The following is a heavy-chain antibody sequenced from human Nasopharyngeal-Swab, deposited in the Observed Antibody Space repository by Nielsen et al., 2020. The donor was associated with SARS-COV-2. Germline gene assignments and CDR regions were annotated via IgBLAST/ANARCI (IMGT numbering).Heavy chain of an antibody. CDR2: INPSGGST. CDR1: EYTYTSYY. CDR3: ARDTTGTTKFDY. D-gene: IGHD1-1*01. V-gene: IGHV1-46*01. J-gene: IGHJ4*02. Sequence: ASVKVSCKASEYTYTSYYMHWVRQAPGQGLEWMGIINPSGGSTSYAQKFQGRVTMTRDTSTSTVYMELSSLRSEDTAVYYCARDTTGTTKFDYWGQGTLVTVSS.